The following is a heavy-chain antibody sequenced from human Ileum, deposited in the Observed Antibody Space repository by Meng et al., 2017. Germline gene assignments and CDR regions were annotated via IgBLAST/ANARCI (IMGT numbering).Heavy chain of an antibody. Sequence: GQLGESGRARLTPSGPLSLTCAVSGGSISTSDWWSWVRQPPGKGLEWIGEIHHSGSTNYNPSLKSRVTISVDKSKNQFSLKLNSVTAADTAVYYCAREWSGSYRHFDYWGQGTLVTVSS. V-gene: IGHV4-4*02. J-gene: IGHJ4*02. D-gene: IGHD1-26*01. CDR3: AREWSGSYRHFDY. CDR1: GGSISTSDW. CDR2: IHHSGST.